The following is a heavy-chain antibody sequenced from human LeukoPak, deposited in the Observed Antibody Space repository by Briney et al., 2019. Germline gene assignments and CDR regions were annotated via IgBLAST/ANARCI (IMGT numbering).Heavy chain of an antibody. CDR2: INSDGSST. D-gene: IGHD6-13*01. J-gene: IGHJ4*02. Sequence: GGSLRLSCAASGFTFSDYWMHWVRQAPGKGLVWVSRINSDGSSTSYADSVRGRFTISRDNAKNSLYLQMNSLRAEDTAVYYCARKYMAAADYWGQGTLVTVSS. V-gene: IGHV3-74*01. CDR3: ARKYMAAADY. CDR1: GFTFSDYW.